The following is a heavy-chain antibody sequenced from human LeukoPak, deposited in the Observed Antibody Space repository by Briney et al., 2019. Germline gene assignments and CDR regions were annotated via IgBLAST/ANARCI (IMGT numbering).Heavy chain of an antibody. J-gene: IGHJ5*02. Sequence: PSETLSLTCTVSGGSISSYYWSWIRQPPGKGLEWIGYIYYSGSTNYNPSLKSRVTISVDTSKNQFSLKLSSVTAAGTAVYYCARSSGGWFDPWGQGTLVTVSS. CDR2: IYYSGST. V-gene: IGHV4-59*01. CDR1: GGSISSYY. CDR3: ARSSGGWFDP. D-gene: IGHD2-15*01.